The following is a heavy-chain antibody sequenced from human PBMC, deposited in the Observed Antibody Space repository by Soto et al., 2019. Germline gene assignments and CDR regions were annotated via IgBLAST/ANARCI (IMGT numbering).Heavy chain of an antibody. D-gene: IGHD3-16*01. Sequence: EVQLVESGGGLVQPGGSLRLSCAASGFTFSSYSMNWVRQAPGKGLEWVSYISSSSSTIYYADSVKGRFTISRDNAKNSLYLQMNSLRDEDTAVYYCARGASTFWGSLFDYWDQGTLVTVSS. CDR3: ARGASTFWGSLFDY. J-gene: IGHJ4*02. CDR2: ISSSSSTI. CDR1: GFTFSSYS. V-gene: IGHV3-48*02.